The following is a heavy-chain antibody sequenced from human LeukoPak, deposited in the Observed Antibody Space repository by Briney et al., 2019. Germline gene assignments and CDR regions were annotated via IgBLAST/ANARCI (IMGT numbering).Heavy chain of an antibody. D-gene: IGHD2-2*01. Sequence: GGSLRLSCAASGFTFSSYAMSWVRQAPGKGLEWVSAISGSGGSTYYADSVKGRFTLSRDNSKNTLYLQMNSLRAEDTAVYYCAKDPRAQYCSSTSCSHYDYWGQGTLVTVSS. V-gene: IGHV3-23*01. CDR1: GFTFSSYA. CDR3: AKDPRAQYCSSTSCSHYDY. J-gene: IGHJ4*02. CDR2: ISGSGGST.